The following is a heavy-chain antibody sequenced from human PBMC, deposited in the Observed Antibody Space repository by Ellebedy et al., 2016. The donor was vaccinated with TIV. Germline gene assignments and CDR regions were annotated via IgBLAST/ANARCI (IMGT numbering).Heavy chain of an antibody. D-gene: IGHD2-2*02. Sequence: ASVKVSCKASGYTFTGYYMHWVRQAPGQGLEWMGWINPNSGGTNYAQKFQGWVTMTRDTSISTAYMELSRLRSDDTAVYYCARRGCSSTSCYNYFDYWGQGTLVTVSS. CDR2: INPNSGGT. J-gene: IGHJ4*02. CDR3: ARRGCSSTSCYNYFDY. V-gene: IGHV1-2*04. CDR1: GYTFTGYY.